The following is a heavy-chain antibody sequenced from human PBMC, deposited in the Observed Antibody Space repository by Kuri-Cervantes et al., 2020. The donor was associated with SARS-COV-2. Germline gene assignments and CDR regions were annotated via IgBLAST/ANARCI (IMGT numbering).Heavy chain of an antibody. Sequence: LSLTCAASGFTFSSCAMHWVRLAPGKGLEWVAFISYDGSNEYYADSVGGRFTISRDNSNNTLYLQVNSLRAEDTALYYCAKDRVGVLDSWGQGTQVTVSS. CDR3: AKDRVGVLDS. CDR2: ISYDGSNE. V-gene: IGHV3-30*01. D-gene: IGHD2-21*01. CDR1: GFTFSSCA. J-gene: IGHJ5*01.